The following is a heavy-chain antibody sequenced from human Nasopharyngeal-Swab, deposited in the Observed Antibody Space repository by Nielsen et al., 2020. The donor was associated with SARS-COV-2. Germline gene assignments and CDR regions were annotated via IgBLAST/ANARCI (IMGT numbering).Heavy chain of an antibody. V-gene: IGHV3-9*01. Sequence: WIRQPPGKGLEWVSGISWNSGSIGYADSVKGRFTISRDNAKNSLYLQMNSLRAEDTALYYCARVNLYYYDSSGYYSEAFDIWGQGTMVTVSS. CDR2: ISWNSGSI. CDR3: ARVNLYYYDSSGYYSEAFDI. J-gene: IGHJ3*02. D-gene: IGHD3-22*01.